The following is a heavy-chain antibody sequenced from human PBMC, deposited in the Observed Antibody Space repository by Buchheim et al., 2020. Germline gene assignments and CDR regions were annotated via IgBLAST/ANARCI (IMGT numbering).Heavy chain of an antibody. J-gene: IGHJ6*02. CDR3: ARDVEFWSAYYYYGLDV. D-gene: IGHD3-3*01. V-gene: IGHV3-21*01. Sequence: DVQLVESGGDLVKSGGSLRLSCAASGFNFSSYNMNWVRQAPGKGPEWLSAIRSSGTYLYYAESVKGRFTISRDNAKNSLFLQLHSRRAEDTAVYYCARDVEFWSAYYYYGLDVWGQGTT. CDR2: IRSSGTYL. CDR1: GFNFSSYN.